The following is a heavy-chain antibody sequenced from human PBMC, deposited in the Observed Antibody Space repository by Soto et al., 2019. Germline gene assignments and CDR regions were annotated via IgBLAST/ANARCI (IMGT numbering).Heavy chain of an antibody. CDR2: IYYSGST. J-gene: IGHJ6*03. Sequence: PSETLSLTCTVSGGSISSYYWSWIRQPPGKGLEWIGYIYYSGSTNYNLSLKSRVTISVDTSKNQFSLKLSSVAAADTAVYYFARSGAGSGYHYYYSYYMDVWGKGTTVTVSS. V-gene: IGHV4-59*01. CDR3: ARSGAGSGYHYYYSYYMDV. CDR1: GGSISSYY. D-gene: IGHD3-3*01.